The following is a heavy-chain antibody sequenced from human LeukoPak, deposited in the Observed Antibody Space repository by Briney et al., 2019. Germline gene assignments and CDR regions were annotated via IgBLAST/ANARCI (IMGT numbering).Heavy chain of an antibody. CDR3: ARTGFWVRGVISYCDY. J-gene: IGHJ4*02. Sequence: SETLSLTCTVSGGSISSSNYSWVGFRQPPGKSLGWIGSIYYTGITYQNPSLKSRVTISVDTSNNHFSLRLTSVTAADTAVYYCARTGFWVRGVISYCDYWGQGTLVTVSS. CDR2: IYYTGIT. D-gene: IGHD3-10*01. V-gene: IGHV4-39*02. CDR1: GGSISSSNYS.